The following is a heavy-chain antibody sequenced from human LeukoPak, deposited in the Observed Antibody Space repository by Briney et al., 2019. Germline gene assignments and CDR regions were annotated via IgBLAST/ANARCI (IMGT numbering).Heavy chain of an antibody. CDR2: IIPKFGST. CDR1: GGTLSRYG. CDR3: ARDNIAAPGVKYLQL. Sequence: SVNVSCEASGGTLSRYGIGWVRQAPGQGLEWMGGIIPKFGSTNYAQKFQDRLTLTTDESTSTAYMELSNLRSEDTAVYFCARDNIAAPGVKYLQLWGPGTLVTISS. V-gene: IGHV1-69*05. D-gene: IGHD6-13*01. J-gene: IGHJ1*01.